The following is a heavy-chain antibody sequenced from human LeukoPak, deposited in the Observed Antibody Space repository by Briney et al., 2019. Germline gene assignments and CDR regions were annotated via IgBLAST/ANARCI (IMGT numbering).Heavy chain of an antibody. V-gene: IGHV4-34*01. CDR3: ARVTSWYFDL. J-gene: IGHJ2*01. CDR2: INHSGST. D-gene: IGHD2-2*01. CDR1: GGSFSGYY. Sequence: SETLSLTCAVYGGSFSGYYWSWIRQPPGEGLEWIGEINHSGSTNYNPSLESRVTISVDTSKNQFSLKLSSVTAADTAVYYCARVTSWYFDLWGRGTLVTVSS.